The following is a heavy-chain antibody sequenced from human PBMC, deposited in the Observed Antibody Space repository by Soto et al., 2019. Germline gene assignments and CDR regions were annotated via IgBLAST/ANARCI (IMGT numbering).Heavy chain of an antibody. J-gene: IGHJ3*02. CDR3: AKGDAITMIVVVIDAFDI. V-gene: IGHV3-23*01. CDR2: ISGSGGST. D-gene: IGHD3-22*01. CDR1: GFTFSSYA. Sequence: EVQLLESGGGLVQPGGSLRLSCAASGFTFSSYAMSWVRQAPGKGLEWVSAISGSGGSTYYADSVKGRFTISRDNSKNTLYLQMNSLRAEDTAVYYCAKGDAITMIVVVIDAFDIWGQGTMVTVSS.